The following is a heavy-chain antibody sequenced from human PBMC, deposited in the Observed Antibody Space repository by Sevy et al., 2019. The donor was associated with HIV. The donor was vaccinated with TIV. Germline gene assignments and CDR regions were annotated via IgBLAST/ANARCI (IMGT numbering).Heavy chain of an antibody. V-gene: IGHV4-30-4*01. CDR1: GGSISSGDYY. CDR3: ARSMVRGVLDY. CDR2: IYYSGST. J-gene: IGHJ4*02. D-gene: IGHD3-10*01. Sequence: SETLSLTCTVSGGSISSGDYYWSWILQPPGKGLEWIGYIYYSGSTYYNPSLKSRVTISVDTSKNQFSLKLSSVTAADTAVYYCARSMVRGVLDYWGQGTLVTVSS.